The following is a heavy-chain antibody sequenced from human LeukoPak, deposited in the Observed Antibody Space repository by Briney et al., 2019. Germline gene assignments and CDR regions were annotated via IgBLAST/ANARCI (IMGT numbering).Heavy chain of an antibody. J-gene: IGHJ4*02. CDR1: GRSISSYY. V-gene: IGHV4-4*07. D-gene: IGHD2-2*02. CDR3: VYQPLLYPAGY. CDR2: IYTSGST. Sequence: SETLSLACTVCGRSISSYYWSWIRQPPGKGLEWIGRIYTSGSTNYNPSLKSRVTMSVDTSKNQFSLKLSSVTAADTAVYYCVYQPLLYPAGYWGQGTLVTVSS.